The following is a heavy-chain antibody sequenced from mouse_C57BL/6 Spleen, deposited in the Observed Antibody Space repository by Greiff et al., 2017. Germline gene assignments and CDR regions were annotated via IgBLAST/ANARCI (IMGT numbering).Heavy chain of an antibody. CDR3: ARGAVLGRGDYFDY. CDR1: GYTFTSYW. V-gene: IGHV1-52*01. CDR2: IDPSDSET. J-gene: IGHJ2*01. D-gene: IGHD1-1*02. Sequence: QVQLKQPGAELVRPGSSVKLSCKASGYTFTSYWMHWVKQRPIQGLEWIGNIDPSDSETHYNQKFKDKATLTVDKSSSTAYMQLSSLTSEDSAVYYCARGAVLGRGDYFDYWGQGTTLTVSS.